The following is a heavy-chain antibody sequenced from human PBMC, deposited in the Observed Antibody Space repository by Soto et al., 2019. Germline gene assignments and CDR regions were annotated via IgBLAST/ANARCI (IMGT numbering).Heavy chain of an antibody. CDR2: IYPGDSDT. V-gene: IGHV5-51*01. J-gene: IGHJ4*02. D-gene: IGHD3-3*01. CDR3: AKQTKYVFGSGPAFDY. CDR1: GYSFTSYW. Sequence: PGESLKISCKGSGYSFTSYWIGWVRQMPGKGLEWMGIIYPGDSDTRYSPSFQGQVTISADKSISTAYLQWSSLKASDTAMYKWAKQTKYVFGSGPAFDYGGQGPLVPVSS.